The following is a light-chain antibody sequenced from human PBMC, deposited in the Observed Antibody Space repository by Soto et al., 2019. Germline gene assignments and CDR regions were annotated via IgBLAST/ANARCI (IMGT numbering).Light chain of an antibody. CDR3: QQRNVWPPIT. V-gene: IGKV3-11*01. CDR1: QGIGDT. CDR2: DAS. Sequence: EVVMRHSPATLSVSPGERATLSCRASQGIGDTLAWYQHKPGQTPRLLIYDASNRATGIPDRFSGSGSGTDFTLTINSLEPEDFAVYYCQQRNVWPPITFGQGTRLEIK. J-gene: IGKJ5*01.